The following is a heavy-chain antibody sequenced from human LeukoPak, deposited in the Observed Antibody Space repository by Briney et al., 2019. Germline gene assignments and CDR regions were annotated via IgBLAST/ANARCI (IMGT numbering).Heavy chain of an antibody. Sequence: SETLSLTCAVSTDSITSNWWSWVRQPPGKGLEWIGYIYYSGSTKYNPSLKSRVTISVDTSKNQFSLKLNSMTTADTAVYYCARGGFQSDYWGQGTLVTVSS. V-gene: IGHV4-59*01. D-gene: IGHD2-21*01. J-gene: IGHJ4*02. CDR2: IYYSGST. CDR1: TDSITSNW. CDR3: ARGGFQSDY.